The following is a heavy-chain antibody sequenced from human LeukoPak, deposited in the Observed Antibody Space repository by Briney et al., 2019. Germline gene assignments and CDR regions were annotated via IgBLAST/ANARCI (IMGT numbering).Heavy chain of an antibody. D-gene: IGHD3-10*01. V-gene: IGHV3-48*01. CDR2: ISSSSSTI. J-gene: IGHJ3*02. Sequence: GGSLRLSCAASGFNFITYSMNCVRQAPGEGLEWVSYISSSSSTIRYADSVKGRFTISRDNAKNSLHLQMNGLRAEDTAVYYCARDTHYYGSGSPAFDIWGQGTMVTVSS. CDR3: ARDTHYYGSGSPAFDI. CDR1: GFNFITYS.